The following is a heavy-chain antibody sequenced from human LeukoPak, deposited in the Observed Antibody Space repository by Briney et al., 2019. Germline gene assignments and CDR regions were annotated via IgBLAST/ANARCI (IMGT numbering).Heavy chain of an antibody. J-gene: IGHJ4*02. Sequence: SETLSLTCTVSGYSISSGYYWGWLRQPPGRGLEWIGTIYHSGSTYYNPSLKSRVTISVDTSKNQFSLKLSSVTAADTAVYYCTRGGTDALSYWGQGTLVTVSS. CDR1: GYSISSGYY. CDR3: TRGGTDALSY. V-gene: IGHV4-38-2*02. D-gene: IGHD3-16*01. CDR2: IYHSGST.